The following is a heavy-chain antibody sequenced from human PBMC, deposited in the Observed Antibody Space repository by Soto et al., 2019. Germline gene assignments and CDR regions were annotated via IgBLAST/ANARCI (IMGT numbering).Heavy chain of an antibody. CDR1: GFTVSSNY. J-gene: IGHJ4*02. V-gene: IGHV3-66*01. CDR3: ARGLYSGWHYFAY. Sequence: GGSLRLSCAASGFTVSSNYMSWVRQAPGKGLEWVSVIYSGGSTYYADSVKGRFTISRDNSKNTLYLQMNSLRAEDTAVYYCARGLYSGWHYFAYRGQGTLVTVSS. CDR2: IYSGGST. D-gene: IGHD5-12*01.